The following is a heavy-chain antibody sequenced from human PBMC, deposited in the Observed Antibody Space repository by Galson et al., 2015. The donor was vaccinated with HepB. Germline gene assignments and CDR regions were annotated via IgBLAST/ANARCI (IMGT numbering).Heavy chain of an antibody. Sequence: SLRLSCAASGFTFSSYVMSWVRQAPGKGLEWVSAISNSGGSTYYADSVKGRFTISRDNSKNTLYLQMNSLRAEDTAVYYCAKSAPPFHYGSGSHDYWGQGTLVTVSS. CDR1: GFTFSSYV. CDR2: ISNSGGST. J-gene: IGHJ4*02. D-gene: IGHD3-10*01. CDR3: AKSAPPFHYGSGSHDY. V-gene: IGHV3-23*01.